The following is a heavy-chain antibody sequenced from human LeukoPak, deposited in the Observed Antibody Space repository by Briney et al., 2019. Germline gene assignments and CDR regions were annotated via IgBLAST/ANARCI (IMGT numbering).Heavy chain of an antibody. CDR3: AREQNRIAAAGLFDY. Sequence: PWGSLRLSCAASGFTFSSYGMHWVGQAPGKGLEWVAVIWYDGSNKYYADSVKGRFTISRDNSKNTLYLQMNSLRAEDTAVYYCAREQNRIAAAGLFDYWGQGTLSTVSS. J-gene: IGHJ4*02. D-gene: IGHD6-13*01. V-gene: IGHV3-33*01. CDR2: IWYDGSNK. CDR1: GFTFSSYG.